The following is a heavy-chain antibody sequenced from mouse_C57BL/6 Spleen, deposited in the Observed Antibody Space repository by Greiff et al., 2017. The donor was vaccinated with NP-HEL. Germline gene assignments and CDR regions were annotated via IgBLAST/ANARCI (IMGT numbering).Heavy chain of an antibody. CDR3: ARHPTTVVAHWYFDV. J-gene: IGHJ1*03. CDR1: GFTFSSYG. D-gene: IGHD1-1*01. V-gene: IGHV5-6*01. CDR2: ISSGGSYT. Sequence: EVQLVESGGDLVKPGGSLKLSCAASGFTFSSYGMSWVRQTPDKRLEWVATISSGGSYTYYPDSVKGRFTISRDNAKNTLYLQMSSLKSEDTAMYYCARHPTTVVAHWYFDVWGTGTTVTVSS.